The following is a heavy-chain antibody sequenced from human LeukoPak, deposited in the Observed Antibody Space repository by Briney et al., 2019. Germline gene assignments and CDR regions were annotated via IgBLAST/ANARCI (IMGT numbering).Heavy chain of an antibody. CDR3: ARLFGLLDAFDI. Sequence: SETLSLTCTVSGGSISSYYWSWIRQPPGKGLEWIGYIYTGGSTNYNPSLKSRVTISVDTSKNQFSLKLSSVTAADTAVYYCARLFGLLDAFDIWGQGTMVTVSS. CDR2: IYTGGST. D-gene: IGHD2-21*01. V-gene: IGHV4-4*09. J-gene: IGHJ3*02. CDR1: GGSISSYY.